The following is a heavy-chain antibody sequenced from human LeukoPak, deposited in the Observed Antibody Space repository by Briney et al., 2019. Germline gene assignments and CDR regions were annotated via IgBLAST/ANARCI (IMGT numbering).Heavy chain of an antibody. D-gene: IGHD2-2*01. V-gene: IGHV1-69*13. J-gene: IGHJ4*02. CDR3: ARARGYCSSTSCPYYFDY. Sequence: SVKVSCKASGGTFSNSVINWVRQAPGQGLEWMGGIIPIFGTANYAQKFQGRVTITADESTSTAYMELSSLRSEDTAVYYCARARGYCSSTSCPYYFDYWRQGTLVTVSS. CDR1: GGTFSNSV. CDR2: IIPIFGTA.